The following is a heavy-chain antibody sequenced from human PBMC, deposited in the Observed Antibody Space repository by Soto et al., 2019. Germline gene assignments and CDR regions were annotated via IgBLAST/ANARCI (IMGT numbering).Heavy chain of an antibody. CDR3: ARDHWYYYHSSGDDAFDI. V-gene: IGHV1-2*02. D-gene: IGHD3-22*01. CDR2: INPNSGGT. CDR1: GYTFTGYY. J-gene: IGHJ3*02. Sequence: ASVKVSCKASGYTFTGYYMHWVRQAPGQGLEWMGWINPNSGGTNYAQKFQGRVTMTRDTSISTAYMELSRLRPDDTAVYYCARDHWYYYHSSGDDAFDIWGQGTMVTVSS.